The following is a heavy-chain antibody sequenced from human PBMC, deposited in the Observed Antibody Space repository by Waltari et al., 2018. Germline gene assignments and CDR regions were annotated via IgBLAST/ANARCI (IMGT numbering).Heavy chain of an antibody. CDR3: ARGFVGPGVGGMDV. CDR1: GGTFSSYA. Sequence: QVQLVQSGAEVKKPGSSVKVSCKASGGTFSSYAISWVRQAPGQGLEWMGGIIPIFGTANYAQKFQGRVTITADESTSTAYIGLSSLRSEDTAVYYWARGFVGPGVGGMDVWGQGTTVTVSS. J-gene: IGHJ6*02. V-gene: IGHV1-69*12. D-gene: IGHD3-3*01. CDR2: IIPIFGTA.